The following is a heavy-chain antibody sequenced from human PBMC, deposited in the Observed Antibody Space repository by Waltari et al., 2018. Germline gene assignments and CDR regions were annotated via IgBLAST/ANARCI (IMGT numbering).Heavy chain of an antibody. CDR3: ASGNYYDSSGYRLIFDY. J-gene: IGHJ4*02. Sequence: QVQLVQSGAEVKKPGASVKVSCKASGYTFTSYDINWVRQATGQGREWMGWMNPNSGNTGYAQKFQGRVTMTRNTSISTAYMELSSLRSEDTAVYYCASGNYYDSSGYRLIFDYWGQGTLVTVSS. V-gene: IGHV1-8*01. CDR1: GYTFTSYD. CDR2: MNPNSGNT. D-gene: IGHD3-22*01.